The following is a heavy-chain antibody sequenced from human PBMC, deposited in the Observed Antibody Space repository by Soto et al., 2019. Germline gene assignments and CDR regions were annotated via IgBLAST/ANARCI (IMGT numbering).Heavy chain of an antibody. CDR1: GFTFSSYA. CDR2: ISYDGSNK. V-gene: IGHV3-30-3*01. Sequence: GGSLRLSCAASGFTFSSYAMHWVRQAPGKGLEWVAVISYDGSNKYYADSVKGRFTIPRDNSKNTLYLQMNSLRAEDTAVYYCARERYDSSGYYDYWGQGTLVTVSS. J-gene: IGHJ4*02. CDR3: ARERYDSSGYYDY. D-gene: IGHD3-22*01.